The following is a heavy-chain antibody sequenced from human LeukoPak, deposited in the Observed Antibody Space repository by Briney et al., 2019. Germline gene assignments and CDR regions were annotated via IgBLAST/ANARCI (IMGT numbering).Heavy chain of an antibody. Sequence: GGSLRLSCAASGFTFSSYAMSWVRQAPGKGLEWVSAISGSGGITYYADSVKGRFTISRDNSKNTLYLQMNSLRAEDTAVYYCAKVAVNSGLSPKDWLDPWGQGSLVTVSS. CDR2: ISGSGGIT. V-gene: IGHV3-23*01. CDR3: AKVAVNSGLSPKDWLDP. CDR1: GFTFSSYA. J-gene: IGHJ5*02. D-gene: IGHD5-12*01.